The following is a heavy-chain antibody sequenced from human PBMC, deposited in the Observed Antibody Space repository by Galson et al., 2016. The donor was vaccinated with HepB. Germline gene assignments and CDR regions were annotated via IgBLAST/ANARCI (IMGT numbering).Heavy chain of an antibody. D-gene: IGHD4-17*01. CDR1: GYTFTTYG. V-gene: IGHV1-18*04. CDR2: ISPYTGYT. J-gene: IGHJ4*02. CDR3: ARAGHYGDYFDY. Sequence: SVKVSCKASGYTFTTYGISWVRQAPGQGLEWMGWISPYTGYTRYAQKLQGRVTLTTDTSTSTAYMELRSLRSDDTAVYYCARAGHYGDYFDYWGQGTLVTVSS.